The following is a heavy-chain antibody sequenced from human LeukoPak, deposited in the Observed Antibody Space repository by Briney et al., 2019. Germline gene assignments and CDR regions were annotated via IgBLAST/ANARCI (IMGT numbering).Heavy chain of an antibody. Sequence: PGGGLRLSCVPSVFTFIDYYMSGIRQAPGKGLEGVSYISSSGRTIYYPDSLKGRFTLSRDNDKNSLYLQMNSVRVEDTAVYYCAKGYYDFWSGYYSYYYMDVWGKGTTVTVSS. CDR3: AKGYYDFWSGYYSYYYMDV. V-gene: IGHV3-11*04. J-gene: IGHJ6*03. CDR2: ISSSGRTI. CDR1: VFTFIDYY. D-gene: IGHD3-3*01.